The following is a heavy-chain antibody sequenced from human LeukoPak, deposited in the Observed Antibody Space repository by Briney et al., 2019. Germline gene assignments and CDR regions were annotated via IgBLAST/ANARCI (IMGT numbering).Heavy chain of an antibody. V-gene: IGHV4-4*09. CDR3: ARGGSIVVVPAATIDVPWFDP. CDR1: GGSISSYY. Sequence: PSETLSLTCTVSGGSISSYYWSWIRQPPGKGLEWIGYIYTSGSTNYNPSLKSRVTISVDTSKNQFSLKLSSVTAADTAVYYCARGGSIVVVPAATIDVPWFDPWGQGTLVTVSS. D-gene: IGHD2-2*01. CDR2: IYTSGST. J-gene: IGHJ5*02.